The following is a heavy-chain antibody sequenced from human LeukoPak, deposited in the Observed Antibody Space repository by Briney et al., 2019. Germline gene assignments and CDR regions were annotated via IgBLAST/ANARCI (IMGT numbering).Heavy chain of an antibody. CDR1: GGSISSSSYY. V-gene: IGHV4-39*01. CDR3: ARKKTGATNGLDV. J-gene: IGHJ6*02. CDR2: VSYSGRT. Sequence: SETLSLTCTVSGGSISSSSYYWGWHRQPPGEGPEWFGSVSYSGRTHNNPSLKSRVSISVDTSKNQFSLNLSSVTAADTAVYYCARKKTGATNGLDVWGQGTTVTVSS. D-gene: IGHD1-1*01.